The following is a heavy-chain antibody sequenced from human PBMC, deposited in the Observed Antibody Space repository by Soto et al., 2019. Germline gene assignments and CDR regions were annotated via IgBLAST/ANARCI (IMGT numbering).Heavy chain of an antibody. CDR3: AKAYFVWSSEQPYYFDY. CDR1: GFTFSNYA. J-gene: IGHJ4*02. CDR2: ISGSGGRS. Sequence: EVQLLDSGGGLVQPGGSLRLSCAASGFTFSNYAMTWVRQGTGKGLEWVSGISGSGGRSYYADSEKGRFTISRDNSKSTLYLQMNSMRAEDTAVYYCAKAYFVWSSEQPYYFDYWGQGTLVTVSS. D-gene: IGHD3-16*01. V-gene: IGHV3-23*01.